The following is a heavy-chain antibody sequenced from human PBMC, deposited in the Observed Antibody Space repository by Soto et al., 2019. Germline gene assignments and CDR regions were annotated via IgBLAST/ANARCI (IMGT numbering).Heavy chain of an antibody. CDR3: ARAPRIAARLGVRSGYYYGMDV. CDR1: GYTFTSYG. J-gene: IGHJ6*02. Sequence: ASVKVSCKASGYTFTSYGISWVRQAPGQGLEWMGWISAYNGNTSYAQKLQGRVTMTTDTSTSTAYMELRSLRSDDTAVYYCARAPRIAARLGVRSGYYYGMDVWGQGTTVTVSS. CDR2: ISAYNGNT. V-gene: IGHV1-18*01. D-gene: IGHD6-6*01.